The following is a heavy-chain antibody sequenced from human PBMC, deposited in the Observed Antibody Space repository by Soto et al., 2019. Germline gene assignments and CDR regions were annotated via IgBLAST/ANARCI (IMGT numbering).Heavy chain of an antibody. J-gene: IGHJ6*02. D-gene: IGHD3-10*01. Sequence: QVQLVESGGGVVQPGRSLRLSCAASGFTFSSYAMHWVRQAPGKGLEWVAVIAYDGSNKYYADSVKGRFTISRDNSKNTLYLQMNSRRAEDTAVYYCASGSPYGSGSYYMSGMDVWGQGTTVTVSS. V-gene: IGHV3-30-3*01. CDR1: GFTFSSYA. CDR3: ASGSPYGSGSYYMSGMDV. CDR2: IAYDGSNK.